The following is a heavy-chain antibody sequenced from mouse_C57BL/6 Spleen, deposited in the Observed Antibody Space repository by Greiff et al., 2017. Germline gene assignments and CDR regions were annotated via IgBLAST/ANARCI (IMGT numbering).Heavy chain of an antibody. D-gene: IGHD2-4*01. V-gene: IGHV1-64*01. CDR1: GYTFTSYW. J-gene: IGHJ4*01. CDR3: ASEGDYDLYYYAMDY. Sequence: QVQLQQPGAELVKPGASVKLSCKASGYTFTSYWMHWVKQRPGQGLEWIGMIHPNSGSTNYNEKFKSKATLTVDKSSSTAYMQLSSLTSEDSAVYYCASEGDYDLYYYAMDYWCQGTSVTVSS. CDR2: IHPNSGST.